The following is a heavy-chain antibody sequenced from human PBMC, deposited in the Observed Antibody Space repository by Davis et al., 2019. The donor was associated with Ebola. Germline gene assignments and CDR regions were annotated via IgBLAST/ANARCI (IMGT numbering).Heavy chain of an antibody. D-gene: IGHD6-13*01. Sequence: AASVKVSCKASGYTFTSYAMNWVRQAPGQGLEWMGWINTNTGNPTYAQGFTGRFVFSLDTSVSTAYLQISSLKAEDTAVYYCACGYSSSWSTFGYWGQGTLVTVSS. CDR1: GYTFTSYA. CDR3: ACGYSSSWSTFGY. J-gene: IGHJ4*02. V-gene: IGHV7-4-1*02. CDR2: INTNTGNP.